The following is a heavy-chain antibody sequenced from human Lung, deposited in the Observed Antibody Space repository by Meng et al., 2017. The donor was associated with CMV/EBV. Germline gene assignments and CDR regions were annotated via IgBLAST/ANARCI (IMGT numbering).Heavy chain of an antibody. CDR3: ARVNIVVVPAVPLDV. CDR2: ISYDGSNK. CDR1: GFTFSSYA. V-gene: IGHV3-30-3*01. J-gene: IGHJ6*02. Sequence: GESXKISCAASGFTFSSYAMHWVRQAPGKGLEWVAVISYDGSNKYYADSVKGRFTISRDNSKNTLYLQMNSLRAEDTAVYYCARVNIVVVPAVPLDVWGQGXTVTVSS. D-gene: IGHD2-2*01.